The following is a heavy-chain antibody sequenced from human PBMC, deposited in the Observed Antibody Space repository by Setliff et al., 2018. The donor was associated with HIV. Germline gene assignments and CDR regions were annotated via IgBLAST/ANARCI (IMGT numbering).Heavy chain of an antibody. D-gene: IGHD3-3*01. CDR3: ARSYYDFWNGLPRSFDV. Sequence: SETLSLTCTVSGGSLSNHYWSWLRQSPKNGLEWIGCVYYSGSTNYKPSFKSRVSISVDTSRNQFSLNLTSLTTADTAMYYCARSYYDFWNGLPRSFDVWGQGTMVTVSS. J-gene: IGHJ3*01. V-gene: IGHV4-59*11. CDR2: VYYSGST. CDR1: GGSLSNHY.